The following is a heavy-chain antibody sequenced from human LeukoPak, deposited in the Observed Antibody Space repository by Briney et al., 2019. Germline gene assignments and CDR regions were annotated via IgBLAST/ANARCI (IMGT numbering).Heavy chain of an antibody. Sequence: SETLSLTCIVSGYSIISDYFWGWVRQPPGKGPEWIGSIFHSGDVYYNPSLTSRVTLSVDPSNNRFSLKVTSVTAADTAIYYCARVVASTSIDLWGQGTLVTVSS. CDR2: IFHSGDV. D-gene: IGHD2-15*01. V-gene: IGHV4-38-2*02. CDR3: ARVVASTSIDL. CDR1: GYSIISDYF. J-gene: IGHJ5*02.